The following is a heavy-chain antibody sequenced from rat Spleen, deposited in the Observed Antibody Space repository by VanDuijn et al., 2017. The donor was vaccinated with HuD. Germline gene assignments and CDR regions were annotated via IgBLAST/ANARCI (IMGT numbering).Heavy chain of an antibody. CDR1: GFSLSNYG. D-gene: IGHD1-2*01. V-gene: IGHV2-13*01. CDR2: IWGNGNA. J-gene: IGHJ2*01. Sequence: QVQLKESGPGLVKPSLTLSLTCTVSGFSLSNYGLIWVRQPPGKGLEWMGVIWGNGNANYNSPLKSRLSISRDTSKSQVYLEMTSLQTEDTATYSCARADISAIYTDGIWGQGVMVTVYS. CDR3: ARADISAIYTDGI.